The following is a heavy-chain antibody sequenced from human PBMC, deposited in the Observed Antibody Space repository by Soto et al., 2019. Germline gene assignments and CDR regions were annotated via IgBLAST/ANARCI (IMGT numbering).Heavy chain of an antibody. CDR3: ARDEHF. Sequence: QVHLVQSGAEVREPGASVRMSCRTSGSSFRDDALQWVRQTPGRGREWVGWINAGNGLRRYAEKVQGRVSLMIDTLLKTAYMDLTSLTSDYTAVYYCARDEHFWGQGPLVTVSS. V-gene: IGHV1-3*01. D-gene: IGHD6-6*01. CDR1: GSSFRDDA. CDR2: INAGNGLR. J-gene: IGHJ4*02.